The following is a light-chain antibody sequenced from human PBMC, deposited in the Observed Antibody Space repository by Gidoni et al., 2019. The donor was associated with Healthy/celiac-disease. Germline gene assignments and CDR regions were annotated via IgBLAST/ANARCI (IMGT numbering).Light chain of an antibody. CDR2: WAS. CDR3: QQYYSTTMYT. V-gene: IGKV4-1*01. J-gene: IGKJ2*01. CDR1: QSVLYSSNNKNY. Sequence: DIVMTQSPDSLAVSLGERATINCKSSQSVLYSSNNKNYLAWYQQKPGQPPKLLIYWASTREDGVPDRFSGSGSGTDFTLTISSMQAKDVAVYYCQQYYSTTMYTFGQGTKLEIK.